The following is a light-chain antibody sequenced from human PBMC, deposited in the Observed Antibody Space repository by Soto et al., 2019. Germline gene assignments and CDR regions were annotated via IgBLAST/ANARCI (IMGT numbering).Light chain of an antibody. Sequence: EIVLTQSPGTLSLSPGVIATLSCRASQSVSSTYLAWYQQKPGQAPSLLIYGASSRATGIPDRFSGSGAGTDFTLTISRLEAEDFAVYYCQQYGSTTSWTFGQGTKVEIK. V-gene: IGKV3-20*01. CDR1: QSVSSTY. J-gene: IGKJ1*01. CDR2: GAS. CDR3: QQYGSTTSWT.